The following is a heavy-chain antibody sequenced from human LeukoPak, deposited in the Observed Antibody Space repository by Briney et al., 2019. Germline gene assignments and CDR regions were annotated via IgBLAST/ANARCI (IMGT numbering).Heavy chain of an antibody. Sequence: ASVKVSCKASGYTFTSYGISWVRQAPGHGLEWMGWISAYNGNTNYAQKLQGRVTMTTDTSTSTAYMELRSLRSDDTAVYYCAREGVGYCSSTSCFDWFDPWGQGTLVTVSS. J-gene: IGHJ5*02. D-gene: IGHD2-2*01. CDR1: GYTFTSYG. V-gene: IGHV1-18*01. CDR2: ISAYNGNT. CDR3: AREGVGYCSSTSCFDWFDP.